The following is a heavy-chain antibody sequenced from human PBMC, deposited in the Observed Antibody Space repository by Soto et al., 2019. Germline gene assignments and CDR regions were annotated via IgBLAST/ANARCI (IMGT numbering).Heavy chain of an antibody. CDR3: ATDTYCPATCYRGHGN. V-gene: IGHV3-7*03. D-gene: IGHD2-8*02. CDR1: GFTFSSYW. J-gene: IGHJ4*02. Sequence: EVQLVESGGDLVQPGGSLRLSCAASGFTFSSYWMAWVRQSPGKGLERVPSMNQHGSDIQYVDSVRGRFTISRDNARNLLYLQRNTLRVEDTAIYYCATDTYCPATCYRGHGNWGQGTLVTVSS. CDR2: MNQHGSDI.